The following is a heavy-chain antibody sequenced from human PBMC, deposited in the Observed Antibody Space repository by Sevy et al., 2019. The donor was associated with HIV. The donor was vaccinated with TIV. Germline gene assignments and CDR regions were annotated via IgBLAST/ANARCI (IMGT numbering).Heavy chain of an antibody. J-gene: IGHJ4*02. Sequence: GGSLRLSCAASGFTFTNYVMSWVHQAPGKGLEWVSGISVNGGDSYYADSVKGRFTISRDNSKNTLYLQMNSLRAEDTAVYYCGKENHYDSRGFITVDYWGQGALVTVSS. CDR1: GFTFTNYV. D-gene: IGHD3-22*01. V-gene: IGHV3-23*01. CDR3: GKENHYDSRGFITVDY. CDR2: ISVNGGDS.